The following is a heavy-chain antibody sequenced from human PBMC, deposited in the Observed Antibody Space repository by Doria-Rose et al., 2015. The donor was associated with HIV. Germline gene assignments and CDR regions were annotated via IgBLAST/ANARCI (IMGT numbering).Heavy chain of an antibody. CDR2: IFSDDER. CDR3: ARIKSSRWYHKYYFDF. CDR1: GVSLSSPGMG. Sequence: QITLKESGPVLVKPTETLTLTCTVSGVSLSSPGMGVSWIRQPPGKALEWLANIFSDDERSYRSSLKSRLTISRATSKSQVVLTMTDMDPGDTATYYCARIKSSRWYHKYYFDFWGQGTLVIVSA. D-gene: IGHD6-13*01. V-gene: IGHV2-26*01. J-gene: IGHJ4*02.